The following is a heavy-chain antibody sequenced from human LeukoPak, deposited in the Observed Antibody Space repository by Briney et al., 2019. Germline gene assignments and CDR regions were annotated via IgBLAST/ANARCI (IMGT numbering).Heavy chain of an antibody. J-gene: IGHJ6*03. CDR1: GFSFRDYG. D-gene: IGHD1-7*01. Sequence: GGSLRLSCAASGFSFRDYGMHWVRQAPGKGLEWVTSISYDGNDKYYADSVKGRFTISRDNSKNTLYLQMNSLRAEDTAVYYCAKDHGLWNSVVPINYYYMDVWGKGTTVTVSS. CDR2: ISYDGNDK. V-gene: IGHV3-30*18. CDR3: AKDHGLWNSVVPINYYYMDV.